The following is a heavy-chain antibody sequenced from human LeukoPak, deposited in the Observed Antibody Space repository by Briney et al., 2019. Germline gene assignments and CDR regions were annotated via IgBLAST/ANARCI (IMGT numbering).Heavy chain of an antibody. CDR2: ISSSSSYI. CDR1: GFTFSSYS. D-gene: IGHD3-22*01. CDR3: ARAPYYYDSGTIDY. V-gene: IGHV3-21*01. J-gene: IGHJ4*02. Sequence: GGSLRLSCAASGFTFSSYSMNRVRQAPGKGLEWVSSISSSSSYIYYADSVKGRFTISRDNAKNSLYLQMNSLRAEDTAVYYCARAPYYYDSGTIDYWGQGTLVTVSS.